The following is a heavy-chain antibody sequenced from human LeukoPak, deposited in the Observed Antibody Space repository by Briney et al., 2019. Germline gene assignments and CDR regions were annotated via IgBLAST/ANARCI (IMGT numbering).Heavy chain of an antibody. Sequence: PGGSLRLSCAASGFTVSSYSMNWVRQVPGKGLEWVSHISSSGSMIWYGESVKGRFTISRDSAKNSLHLQMNSLRAEDTAVYYCARADDYVWGSYRLRYFDYWGQGTLVTVSS. D-gene: IGHD3-16*02. CDR3: ARADDYVWGSYRLRYFDY. J-gene: IGHJ4*02. CDR2: ISSSGSMI. CDR1: GFTVSSYS. V-gene: IGHV3-48*01.